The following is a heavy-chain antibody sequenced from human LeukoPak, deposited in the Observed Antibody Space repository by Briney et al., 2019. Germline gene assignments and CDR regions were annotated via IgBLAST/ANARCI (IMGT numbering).Heavy chain of an antibody. CDR3: ASLDIVVVPAKVPDAFDI. CDR1: GYTFTAYY. J-gene: IGHJ3*02. D-gene: IGHD2-2*03. CDR2: INPNSGGT. Sequence: ASVKVSCKASGYTFTAYYMHWVRQAPGQGLEWMGRINPNSGGTNYAQKFQGRVTMTRDTSISTAYMELSRLRSDDTAVYYCASLDIVVVPAKVPDAFDIWGQGTMVTVSS. V-gene: IGHV1-2*06.